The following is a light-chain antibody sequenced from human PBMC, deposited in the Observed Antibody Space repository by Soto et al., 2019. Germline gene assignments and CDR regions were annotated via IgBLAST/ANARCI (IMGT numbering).Light chain of an antibody. CDR1: QTVSGNY. CDR2: AVS. CDR3: QQYGSSPRT. V-gene: IGKV3-20*01. J-gene: IGKJ1*01. Sequence: EIVLTQSPGTLSLSPGERATLSCWASQTVSGNYLAWHQQKPGQAPRVLIYAVSKRATGIPDRFSGSGSGTDFTLTISRLEPEDFAVYYCQQYGSSPRTFGQGTKVDIK.